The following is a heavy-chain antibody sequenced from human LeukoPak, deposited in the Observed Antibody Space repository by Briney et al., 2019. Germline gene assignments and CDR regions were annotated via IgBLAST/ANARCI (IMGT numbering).Heavy chain of an antibody. CDR3: ARGGYGSGTLITL. J-gene: IGHJ4*02. CDR1: GFTFSSYS. Sequence: GGSLRLSCAASGFTFSSYSMNWVRDAPRKGLEWVSYISCSRSTIYYADSVKGRFTISRDSAKNTLYLNINRLRPEDRAVFYWARGGYGSGTLITLWGQGTLVTVSS. D-gene: IGHD3-10*01. CDR2: ISCSRSTI. V-gene: IGHV3-48*04.